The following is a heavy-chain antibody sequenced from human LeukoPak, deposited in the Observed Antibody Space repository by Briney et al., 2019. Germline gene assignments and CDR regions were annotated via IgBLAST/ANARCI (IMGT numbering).Heavy chain of an antibody. CDR2: ISCSGGST. CDR1: GFTFSRYA. V-gene: IGHV3-23*01. D-gene: IGHD3-10*01. Sequence: GGSLRLSCAASGFTFSRYAMSWVRQAPGKGLEWVSAISCSGGSTYYADSVKGRFTISRDNSKNTLYLQMNSLRAEDTAVFYCAKDYYYGSGSYYTEFDYWGQGTLVTVSS. J-gene: IGHJ4*02. CDR3: AKDYYYGSGSYYTEFDY.